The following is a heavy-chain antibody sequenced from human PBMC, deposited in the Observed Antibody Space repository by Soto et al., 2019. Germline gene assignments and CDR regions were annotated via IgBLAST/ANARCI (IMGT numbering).Heavy chain of an antibody. CDR3: AKGLINGRWYAAD. CDR1: GSTFSRCV. V-gene: IGHV3-23*01. CDR2: ISDSGAGT. D-gene: IGHD6-13*01. Sequence: EVHLLESGGGLVQPGESLRLSCGASGSTFSRCVMSWVRQAPGKGLEWVSCISDSGAGTHYADSVKGRFTISRDNSKNTMYLQMNNLRAEDTGVYYCAKGLINGRWYAADWGQGTLVTVSS. J-gene: IGHJ4*02.